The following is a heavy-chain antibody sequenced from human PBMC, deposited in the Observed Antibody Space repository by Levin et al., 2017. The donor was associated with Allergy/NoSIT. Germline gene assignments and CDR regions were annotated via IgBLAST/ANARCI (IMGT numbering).Heavy chain of an antibody. J-gene: IGHJ5*02. CDR2: INPSGGSR. CDR3: ARTKNSSSSDWFDL. CDR1: GYTFTNYH. V-gene: IGHV1-46*01. Sequence: ASVKVSCKASGYTFTNYHLHWVRQAPGRGLEWMATINPSGGSRSYSQNFQGRVTMTSDTSTSTVYMELSSLRSDDTAVYFCARTKNSSSSDWFDLWGQGTLVTVSS. D-gene: IGHD6-6*01.